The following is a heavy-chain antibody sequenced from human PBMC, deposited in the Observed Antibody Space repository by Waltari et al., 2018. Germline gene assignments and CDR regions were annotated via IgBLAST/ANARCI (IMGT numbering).Heavy chain of an antibody. V-gene: IGHV1-8*01. CDR2: SNPNSGNT. J-gene: IGHJ5*02. CDR1: GYTFTSYD. CDR3: ARAYCSSTSCYPRFDP. Sequence: QVQLVQSGAEVKKPGASVKVSCKASGYTFTSYDINWVRQATGQGLEWMGWSNPNSGNTGYAQKFQGRVTMTRNTSISTAYMELSSLRSEDTAVYYCARAYCSSTSCYPRFDPWGQGTLVTVSS. D-gene: IGHD2-2*01.